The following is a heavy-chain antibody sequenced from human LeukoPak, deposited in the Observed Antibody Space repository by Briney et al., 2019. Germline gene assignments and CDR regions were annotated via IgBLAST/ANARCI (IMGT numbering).Heavy chain of an antibody. V-gene: IGHV1-69*04. CDR1: GGTFSSYA. J-gene: IGHJ6*02. CDR2: IIPILGIA. CDR3: ARGTLFGVVITDYYYYGMDV. D-gene: IGHD3-3*01. Sequence: SVKVSCKASGGTFSSYAISWVRQAPGQELEWMGRIIPILGIANYAQKFQGRVTITADKSTSTAYMELSSLRSEDTAVYYCARGTLFGVVITDYYYYGMDVWGQGTTVTVSS.